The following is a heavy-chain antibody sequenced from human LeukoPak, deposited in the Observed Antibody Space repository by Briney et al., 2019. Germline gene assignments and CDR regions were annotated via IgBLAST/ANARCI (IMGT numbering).Heavy chain of an antibody. CDR1: GFTFSSYE. CDR3: AREIYSGGFDY. Sequence: PGGSLRLSCAASGFTFSSYEMNWVRQAPGKGLEWVSYISSSGSTIYYADSVKGRFTISRDNSKNTLYLQMNSLRAEDTAVYYCAREIYSGGFDYWGQGTLVTVSS. CDR2: ISSSGSTI. D-gene: IGHD1-26*01. J-gene: IGHJ4*02. V-gene: IGHV3-48*03.